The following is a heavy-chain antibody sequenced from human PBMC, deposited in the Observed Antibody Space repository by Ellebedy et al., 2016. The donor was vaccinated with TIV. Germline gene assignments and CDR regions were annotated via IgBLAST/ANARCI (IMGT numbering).Heavy chain of an antibody. CDR1: GFTFSTFW. J-gene: IGHJ4*02. CDR2: IKVDGSNK. CDR3: VRGGGSFDY. Sequence: GESLKISXAASGFTFSTFWMSWVRQAPGKGPEWLANIKVDGSNKYYVDSVKGRFTISRDNAKNSLYLQMDSLRVEDTAIYYCVRGGGSFDYWGQGALVTVSS. V-gene: IGHV3-7*01. D-gene: IGHD1-26*01.